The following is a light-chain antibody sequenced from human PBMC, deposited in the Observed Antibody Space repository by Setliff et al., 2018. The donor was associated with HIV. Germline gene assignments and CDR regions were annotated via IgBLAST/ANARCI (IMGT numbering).Light chain of an antibody. V-gene: IGLV2-14*01. CDR1: SSDVGLYNF. CDR2: DVT. CDR3: SSFRTSRKFV. J-gene: IGLJ1*01. Sequence: QSVLPQPASVSGSPGQSITISCTGTSSDVGLYNFVSWYQQHPGKVPKLITYDVTNRPSGISHRFSGAKSGNTASLTISGLQADDEADYYCSSFRTSRKFVFGTGTKVTVL.